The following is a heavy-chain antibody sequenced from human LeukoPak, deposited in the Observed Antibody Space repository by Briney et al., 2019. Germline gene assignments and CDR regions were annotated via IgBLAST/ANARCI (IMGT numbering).Heavy chain of an antibody. J-gene: IGHJ5*02. CDR2: IKQDGSEK. CDR3: AREGQQLVPGHWFDP. CDR1: GFIFGTYW. Sequence: SGGSLRLSCAASGFIFGTYWMNWVRQAPGKGLEWVANIKQDGSEKYYADSVKGRFTISRDNAKNSLYLQMNSLRAEDTAVYYCAREGQQLVPGHWFDPWGQGTLVTVSS. D-gene: IGHD6-13*01. V-gene: IGHV3-7*01.